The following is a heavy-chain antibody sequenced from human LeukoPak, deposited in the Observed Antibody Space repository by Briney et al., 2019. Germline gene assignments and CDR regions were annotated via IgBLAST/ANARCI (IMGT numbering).Heavy chain of an antibody. J-gene: IGHJ4*02. Sequence: GGSLRLSCAASGFTFSNYGMHWVRQAPGKGLEWVAVISYDGTLQFYAGSVKGRFTISRDNSKNTLYLQMNSLRAEDTALYYCAKETIPVGGPNYFDYWSQGILVTVSS. CDR1: GFTFSNYG. CDR2: ISYDGTLQ. V-gene: IGHV3-30*18. CDR3: AKETIPVGGPNYFDY. D-gene: IGHD6-19*01.